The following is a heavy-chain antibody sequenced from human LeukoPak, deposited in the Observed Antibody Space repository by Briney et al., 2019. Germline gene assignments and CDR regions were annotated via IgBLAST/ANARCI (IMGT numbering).Heavy chain of an antibody. J-gene: IGHJ6*02. CDR2: IRSKANSYAT. CDR1: GFTFSGSA. V-gene: IGHV3-73*01. CDR3: TRVLVDGDSSGYYLTDYYYYGMDV. D-gene: IGHD3-22*01. Sequence: GGSLRLSCAASGFTFSGSAMHWVRQASGKGLEWVGRIRSKANSYATAYAASVKGRFTISRDDSKNTAYLQMNSLKTEATAVYYCTRVLVDGDSSGYYLTDYYYYGMDVWGQGTTVTVSS.